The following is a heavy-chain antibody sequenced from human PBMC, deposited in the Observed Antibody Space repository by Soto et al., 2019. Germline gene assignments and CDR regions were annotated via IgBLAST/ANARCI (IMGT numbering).Heavy chain of an antibody. CDR3: AKDPPIPTLTIPRFYYYVMDV. V-gene: IGHV3-23*01. CDR1: GFTFNSYA. CDR2: ISDSGGNT. D-gene: IGHD2-21*01. Sequence: GGSLRLSCAASGFTFNSYAMSWVRQAPGKGLEWVSSISDSGGNTYYADSVKGRFTISRDNSKNTLYLQMNSLRAEDTAIYYCAKDPPIPTLTIPRFYYYVMDVWGQGTTVTVSS. J-gene: IGHJ6*02.